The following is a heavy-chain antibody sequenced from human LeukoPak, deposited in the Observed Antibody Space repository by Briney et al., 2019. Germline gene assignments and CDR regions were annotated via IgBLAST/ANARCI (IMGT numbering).Heavy chain of an antibody. V-gene: IGHV3-48*03. Sequence: PGGSLRLSRAASGFTFSSYEMNWVRQAPGKGLEWVSYISSSGSTIYYADSVKGRFTISRDNAKNSLYLQMNSLRAEDTAVYYCARARIAAAGTVRGVFDYWGQGTLVTVSS. CDR3: ARARIAAAGTVRGVFDY. J-gene: IGHJ4*02. D-gene: IGHD6-13*01. CDR2: ISSSGSTI. CDR1: GFTFSSYE.